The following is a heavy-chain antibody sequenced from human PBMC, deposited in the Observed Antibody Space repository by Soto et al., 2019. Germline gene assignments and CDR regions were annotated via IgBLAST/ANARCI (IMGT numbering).Heavy chain of an antibody. CDR3: TRDRVQYYDFWSGTKDPYYYYYMDV. CDR2: IYSGGST. CDR1: GFTVSSNY. D-gene: IGHD3-3*01. V-gene: IGHV3-53*04. Sequence: GGSLRLSCAASGFTVSSNYMSWVRQAPGKGLEWVSVIYSGGSTYYADSVKGRFTISRHNSKNTRYLQMNSLRAEDTAVYYCTRDRVQYYDFWSGTKDPYYYYYMDVWGKGTTVTVSS. J-gene: IGHJ6*03.